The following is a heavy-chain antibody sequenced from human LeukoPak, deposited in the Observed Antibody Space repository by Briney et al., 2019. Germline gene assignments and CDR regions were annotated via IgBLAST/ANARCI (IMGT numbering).Heavy chain of an antibody. Sequence: ASVKVSCKASGYTFTRYGITWARQAPGQGLEWMGWISAYNGNTNYAQKLQGRVTMTTDISTSTAYMELRSLRSDDTAVYYCARFSSSKFNWFDPWGQGTLVTVSS. J-gene: IGHJ5*02. CDR2: ISAYNGNT. D-gene: IGHD6-6*01. CDR3: ARFSSSKFNWFDP. V-gene: IGHV1-18*01. CDR1: GYTFTRYG.